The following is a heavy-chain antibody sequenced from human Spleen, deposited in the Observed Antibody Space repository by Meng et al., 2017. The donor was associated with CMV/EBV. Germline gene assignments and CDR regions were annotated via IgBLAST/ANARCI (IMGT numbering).Heavy chain of an antibody. CDR1: GGSITSSRYY. V-gene: IGHV4-39*07. D-gene: IGHD2-2*02. J-gene: IGHJ5*02. CDR3: ASGYCSNDSCYTGEDWIDP. CDR2: IFYSGGT. Sequence: GSLRLSCSVSGGSITSSRYYWAWIRQAPGKGLEWIGTIFYSGGTYYNPSLKSRVTMSLDRSKNQFSLKLSSVTAADTAVYYCASGYCSNDSCYTGEDWIDPWGQGTRVTVSS.